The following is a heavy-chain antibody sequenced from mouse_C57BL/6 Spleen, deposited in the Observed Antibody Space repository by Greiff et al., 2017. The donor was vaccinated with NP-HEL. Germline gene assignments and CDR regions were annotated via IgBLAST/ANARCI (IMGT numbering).Heavy chain of an antibody. CDR3: VRHGSSGFAY. CDR2: IRSKSNNYAT. D-gene: IGHD3-2*02. Sequence: EVHLVESGGGLVQPKGSLKLSCAASGFSFNTYAMNWVRQAPGKGLEWVARIRSKSNNYATYYADSVKDRFTISRDDSESMLYLQMNNLKTEDTAMYYCVRHGSSGFAYWGQGTLVTVSA. V-gene: IGHV10-1*01. CDR1: GFSFNTYA. J-gene: IGHJ3*01.